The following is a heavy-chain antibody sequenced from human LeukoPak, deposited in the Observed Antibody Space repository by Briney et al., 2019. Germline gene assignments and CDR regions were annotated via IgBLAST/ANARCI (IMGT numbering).Heavy chain of an antibody. J-gene: IGHJ4*02. CDR1: GFTFGSYS. Sequence: GGSLRLSCAASGFTFGSYSMNWVRQAPGKGLEWVSSISSSSSYIYYADSVKGRFTISRDNAKNSLYLQMNSLRAEDTAFYYCAKDRRTRGGSGWPLFDYWGQGTLVTVSS. V-gene: IGHV3-21*04. D-gene: IGHD6-19*01. CDR3: AKDRRTRGGSGWPLFDY. CDR2: ISSSSSYI.